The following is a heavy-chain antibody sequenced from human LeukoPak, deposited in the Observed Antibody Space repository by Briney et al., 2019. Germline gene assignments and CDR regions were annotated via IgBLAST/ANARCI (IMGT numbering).Heavy chain of an antibody. D-gene: IGHD3-3*01. CDR3: ARGGYYDFWSGYYTEGYYFDY. CDR1: GGTFSSYA. J-gene: IGHJ4*02. Sequence: SVKVSCKASGGTFSSYAISWVRQAPGQGLEWMGGIIPIFGTANYAQKFQGRVTITADKSTSTAYMELSSLRSEDTAVYYCARGGYYDFWSGYYTEGYYFDYWGQGTLVTVSS. CDR2: IIPIFGTA. V-gene: IGHV1-69*06.